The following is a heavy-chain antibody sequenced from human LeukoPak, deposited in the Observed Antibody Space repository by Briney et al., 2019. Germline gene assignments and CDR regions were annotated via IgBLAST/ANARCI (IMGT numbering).Heavy chain of an antibody. D-gene: IGHD2-2*01. CDR3: ARLIVPAAMLSAFDI. Sequence: PGGSLRLSCAASGFTYSSYSMNWVRQAPGKGLEWVSSISSSSSYIYYADSVKGRFTISRDNAKNSLYLQMNSLRAEDTAVYYCARLIVPAAMLSAFDIWGQGTMVTVSS. CDR2: ISSSSSYI. J-gene: IGHJ3*02. V-gene: IGHV3-21*01. CDR1: GFTYSSYS.